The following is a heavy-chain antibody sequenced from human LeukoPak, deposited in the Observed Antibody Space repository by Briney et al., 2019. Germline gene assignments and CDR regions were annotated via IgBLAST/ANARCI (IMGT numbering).Heavy chain of an antibody. CDR2: IYYSGST. D-gene: IGHD5-18*01. V-gene: IGHV4-59*01. CDR1: GFTFSSYA. J-gene: IGHJ3*02. Sequence: GSLRLSCAASGFTFSSYAMSWIRQPPGKGLEWIGYIYYSGSTNYNPSLKSRVTISVDTSKNQFSLKLSSVTAADTAVYYCARVHVDTAMDDAFDIWGQGTMVTVSS. CDR3: ARVHVDTAMDDAFDI.